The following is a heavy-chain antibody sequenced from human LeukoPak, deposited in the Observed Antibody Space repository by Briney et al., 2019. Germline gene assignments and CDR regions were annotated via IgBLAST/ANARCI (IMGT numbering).Heavy chain of an antibody. Sequence: GGSLRLSCAASGFTFSSYAMPWVRQAPGKGLEWVAVISYDGSNKYYADSVKGRFTISGDNSKNTLYLQMNSLRAEDTAVYYCARPPGVLLWFGEPHYGMDVWGQGTTVTVSS. CDR3: ARPPGVLLWFGEPHYGMDV. D-gene: IGHD3-10*01. V-gene: IGHV3-30-3*01. CDR1: GFTFSSYA. CDR2: ISYDGSNK. J-gene: IGHJ6*02.